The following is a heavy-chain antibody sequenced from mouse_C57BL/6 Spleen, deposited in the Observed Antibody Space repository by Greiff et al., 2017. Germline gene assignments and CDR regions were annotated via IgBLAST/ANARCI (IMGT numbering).Heavy chain of an antibody. CDR1: GYTFTSYW. V-gene: IGHV1-72*01. J-gene: IGHJ1*03. D-gene: IGHD2-10*02. CDR2: IDPNSGGT. CDR3: ARSSTSNWYFDV. Sequence: VQLQQPGAELVKPGASVKLSCKASGYTFTSYWMHWVKQRPGRGLEWIVRIDPNSGGTKYNEKFKSKATLTVDKPSSTAYMQLSSLTSEDSAVYYCARSSTSNWYFDVWGTGTTVTVSS.